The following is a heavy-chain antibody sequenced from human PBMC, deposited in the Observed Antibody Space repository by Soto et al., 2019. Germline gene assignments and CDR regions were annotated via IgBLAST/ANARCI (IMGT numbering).Heavy chain of an antibody. CDR2: IYFSGTT. CDR1: GDFVTSGSYY. J-gene: IGHJ5*02. CDR3: ARVPTDFWSGYSNWFDP. Sequence: QVQLQESGPGLVKPSQTLSLTCTVSGDFVTSGSYYWSWLRQHPGQGLEWSGYIYFSGTTNYNPSLKSRVTISGDTSKNLFSLRLSSVTAADTAVYYCARVPTDFWSGYSNWFDPWGQGTLVTVSS. D-gene: IGHD3-3*01. V-gene: IGHV4-61*03.